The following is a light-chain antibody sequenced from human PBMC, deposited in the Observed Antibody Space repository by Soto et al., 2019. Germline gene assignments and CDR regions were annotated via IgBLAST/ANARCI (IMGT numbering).Light chain of an antibody. CDR3: ATWDLSLSGPGV. CDR2: RND. Sequence: QSVLTQPPSASGTPGQRVTISCSVSTSNSGSIYVYWYQQLPGTAPKLLIYRNDQRPSGVPDRFSGSKSGTSASLAISGLRSEDEADYYCATWDLSLSGPGVFGGGTKLTVL. CDR1: TSNSGSIY. J-gene: IGLJ3*02. V-gene: IGLV1-47*01.